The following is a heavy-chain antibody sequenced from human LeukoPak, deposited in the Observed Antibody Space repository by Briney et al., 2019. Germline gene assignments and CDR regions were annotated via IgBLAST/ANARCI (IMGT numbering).Heavy chain of an antibody. J-gene: IGHJ4*02. D-gene: IGHD5-18*01. CDR3: ASQRGYAYGFDS. Sequence: SDTLSLTCTVSGGSFRSYYWTWIRQTPGKGLEWIGHIYYSGNPTYNPSLKSRFTISVDPSKNQVALKVRSVTTEDTAVYYCASQRGYAYGFDSWGQGTRVTVPP. CDR2: IYYSGNP. CDR1: GGSFRSYY. V-gene: IGHV4-59*07.